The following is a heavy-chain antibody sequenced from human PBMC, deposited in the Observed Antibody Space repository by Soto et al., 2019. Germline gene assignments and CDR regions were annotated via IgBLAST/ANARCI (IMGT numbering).Heavy chain of an antibody. CDR2: IWYDGSNK. J-gene: IGHJ4*02. V-gene: IGHV3-33*01. CDR3: GREKNAGYSSGWLGY. Sequence: QVQLVESGGGVVQPGGSLRLSCAASGFTFSSYGIHWVRQAPGKGLEWVAVIWYDGSNKYYADSVKGRFTISRDNSKNTLYLQMNSLRAEDTAVYYCGREKNAGYSSGWLGYWGQGTLVTVSS. D-gene: IGHD6-19*01. CDR1: GFTFSSYG.